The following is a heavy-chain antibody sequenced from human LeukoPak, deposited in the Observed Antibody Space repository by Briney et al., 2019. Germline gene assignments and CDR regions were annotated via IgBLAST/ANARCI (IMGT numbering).Heavy chain of an antibody. CDR1: GFTFSSYG. Sequence: GGSLRLSCAASGFTFSSYGMHWVRQAPGKGLEWVAFIRYDGSNKYYADSVKGRFTISRDNSKNALYLQMNSQRAEDTAVYYCAKELRWSKKGDYWGRGTLVTVSS. D-gene: IGHD4-23*01. V-gene: IGHV3-30*02. CDR2: IRYDGSNK. J-gene: IGHJ4*02. CDR3: AKELRWSKKGDY.